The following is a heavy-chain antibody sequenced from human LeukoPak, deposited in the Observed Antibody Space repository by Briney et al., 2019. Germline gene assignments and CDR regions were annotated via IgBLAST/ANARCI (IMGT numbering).Heavy chain of an antibody. CDR3: ARQSPGYSYGYYGMDV. V-gene: IGHV4-59*08. D-gene: IGHD5-18*01. CDR1: GGSISSYY. Sequence: SETQSLTCTVSGGSISSYYWSWIRQPPGKGLEWIGYIYYSGSTNYNPSLKSRVTISVDTSKNQFSLKLSSVTAADTAVYYCARQSPGYSYGYYGMDVWGQGTTVTVSS. J-gene: IGHJ6*02. CDR2: IYYSGST.